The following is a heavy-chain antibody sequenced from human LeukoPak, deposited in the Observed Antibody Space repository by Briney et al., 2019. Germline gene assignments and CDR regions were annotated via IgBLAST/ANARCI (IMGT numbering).Heavy chain of an antibody. J-gene: IGHJ4*02. CDR2: IYTSSST. Sequence: PAETLSLTCTVSGVSISSCSYYWTWIRPPAGKGLEWIRRIYTSSSTNYNPSLKRRATLSVDTSKNQFFQMLSSVAAASTASYYCARETSSGYCQIYFDYCGQGTLVTVYS. CDR3: ARETSSGYCQIYFDY. V-gene: IGHV4-61*02. D-gene: IGHD3-22*01. CDR1: GVSISSCSYY.